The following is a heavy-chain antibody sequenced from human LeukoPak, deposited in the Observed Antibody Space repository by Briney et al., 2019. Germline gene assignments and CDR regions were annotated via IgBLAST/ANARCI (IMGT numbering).Heavy chain of an antibody. CDR1: GGSFSGYY. D-gene: IGHD2/OR15-2a*01. J-gene: IGHJ5*02. V-gene: IGHV4-34*01. Sequence: PSETLSLTCAVYGGSFSGYYWSWIRQPPGKGLEWIGEINHSGSTNYNPSLKSRVTISVDTSKNQFSLKLSSVTAADTAVYYCAREYYSALGWFDPWGQGTLVTLSS. CDR3: AREYYSALGWFDP. CDR2: INHSGST.